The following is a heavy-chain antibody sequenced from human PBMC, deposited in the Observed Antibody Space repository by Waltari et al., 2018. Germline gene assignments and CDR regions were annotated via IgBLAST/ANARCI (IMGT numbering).Heavy chain of an antibody. CDR2: IDSDGSAT. CDR3: ARPLYYSDSSGYYPTYYFDS. V-gene: IGHV3-74*01. Sequence: EVQLVESGGVLVQPGGSPRLSCVVSGFTFRSHWMHWVRQVPGKGLVGVSRIDSDGSATSYADSVKGRFTISRDNAKSTLYLQRNNLRDEDTAVYDCARPLYYSDSSGYYPTYYFDSWGQGTLVTVSS. CDR1: GFTFRSHW. D-gene: IGHD3-22*01. J-gene: IGHJ4*02.